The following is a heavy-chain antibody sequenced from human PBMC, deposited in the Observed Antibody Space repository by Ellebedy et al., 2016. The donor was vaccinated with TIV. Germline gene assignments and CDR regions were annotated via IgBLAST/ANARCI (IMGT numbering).Heavy chain of an antibody. D-gene: IGHD4-17*01. CDR3: AKELRRVYGDYFEN. V-gene: IGHV3-23*01. Sequence: GESLKISCAASGFTFSTYAMSWVRQAPGKGLEWVSVIISSGGSTYYADSVKGRFTISRDNSKNTVYLQMNTLRPEDTAVYFCAKELRRVYGDYFENWGQGTLVAVSS. CDR1: GFTFSTYA. J-gene: IGHJ4*02. CDR2: IISSGGST.